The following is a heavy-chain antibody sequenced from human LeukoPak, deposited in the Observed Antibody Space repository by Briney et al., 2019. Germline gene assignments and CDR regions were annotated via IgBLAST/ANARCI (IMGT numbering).Heavy chain of an antibody. Sequence: GGSLRLSCTASGFTFSNFDMDWVRQAPGKGLEWVSAITNRGDGTYFADSVKGRVTISRDSSKNTLYLQMNSLRAEDTAIYYCAKDFGMFSNWGQGTLVTVSS. CDR3: AKDFGMFSN. J-gene: IGHJ4*02. D-gene: IGHD3-10*02. CDR2: ITNRGDGT. V-gene: IGHV3-23*01. CDR1: GFTFSNFD.